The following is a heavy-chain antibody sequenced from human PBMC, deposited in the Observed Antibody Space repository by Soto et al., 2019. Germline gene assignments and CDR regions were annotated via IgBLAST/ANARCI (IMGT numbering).Heavy chain of an antibody. CDR1: GFTFSSYS. D-gene: IGHD5-12*01. CDR2: ISSSSSYI. CDR3: ARDVATTPRYYYYYGMDV. V-gene: IGHV3-21*01. J-gene: IGHJ6*02. Sequence: EVQLVESGGGLVKPGGSLRLSCAASGFTFSSYSMNWVRQAPGKGLEWVSSISSSSSYIYYADSVKGRFTISGDNAKNSLYLQMNSLRAEDTAVYYCARDVATTPRYYYYYGMDVWGQGTTVTVSS.